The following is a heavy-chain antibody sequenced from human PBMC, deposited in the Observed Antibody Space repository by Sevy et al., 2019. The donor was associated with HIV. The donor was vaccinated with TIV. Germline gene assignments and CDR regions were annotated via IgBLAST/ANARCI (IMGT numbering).Heavy chain of an antibody. CDR2: ISGSGDST. J-gene: IGHJ6*02. Sequence: GGSLRLSCAASGFTIRTYNMNWVRQAPGKGLEWVSTISGSGDSTYYADSVKGRFTISRDNAKNSLYLQMSSLRAEDTAVYYCARDLVIPATTDYFYYGMDVWGQGTTVTVSS. V-gene: IGHV3-21*01. CDR3: ARDLVIPATTDYFYYGMDV. D-gene: IGHD2-15*01. CDR1: GFTIRTYN.